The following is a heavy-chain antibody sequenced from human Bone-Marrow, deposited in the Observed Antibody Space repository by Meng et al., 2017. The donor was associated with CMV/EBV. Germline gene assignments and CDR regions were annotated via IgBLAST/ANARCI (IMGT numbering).Heavy chain of an antibody. D-gene: IGHD3-22*01. CDR1: CVSSVGTW. V-gene: IGHV4-34*01. Sequence: QCGVGLSDTSKHLLPPPSGYCVSSVGTWWGWVGQTPEPGREWLGRIKHSESNNYNRSLKSRVTIPVDTYKNQFSLKVRSVTAADTAVYYCARGGVVVNGAPFDYWGQGTLVTVSS. J-gene: IGHJ4*02. CDR2: IKHSESN. CDR3: ARGGVVVNGAPFDY.